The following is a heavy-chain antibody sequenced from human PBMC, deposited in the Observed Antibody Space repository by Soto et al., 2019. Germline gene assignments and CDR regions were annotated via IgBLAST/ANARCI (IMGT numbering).Heavy chain of an antibody. V-gene: IGHV4-38-2*01. CDR3: ARSMDCINDMCSLLYGMDV. CDR2: IHHSGST. CDR1: GYSISSGYY. J-gene: IGHJ6*02. Sequence: SETLSLTCAVSGYSISSGYYWGWIRQPPGKGLEWVGSIHHSGSTYYNPSLKSRVTISVDTSKNHSSLKLTSVTAADTAVYYGARSMDCINDMCSLLYGMDVWGQGTTVTVSS. D-gene: IGHD2-8*01.